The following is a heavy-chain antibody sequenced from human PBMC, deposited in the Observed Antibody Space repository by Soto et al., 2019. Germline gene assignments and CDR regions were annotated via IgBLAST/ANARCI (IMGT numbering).Heavy chain of an antibody. CDR2: TYYRSKWYN. J-gene: IGHJ6*02. CDR3: VRDPKSSSWPYYYYGLDV. Sequence: SQTLSLTCAISRDNVSNHTAAWNWVRQLPSRSLEWLGRTYYRSKWYNDYAVSVKSRITINPDTSKNHFSLQLNFVTPEDTAVYYCVRDPKSSSWPYYYYGLDVWGQGTTVTVSS. V-gene: IGHV6-1*01. CDR1: RDNVSNHTAA. D-gene: IGHD6-13*01.